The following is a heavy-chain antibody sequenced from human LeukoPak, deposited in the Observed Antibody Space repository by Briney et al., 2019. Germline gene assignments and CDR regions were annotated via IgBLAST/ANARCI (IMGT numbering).Heavy chain of an antibody. Sequence: GGSLRLSCAASGLTFSSYAMHWVRQAPGKGLEYVSAISSNGGSTYYANSVKGRFTISRDNSKNTLYLQMGSLRAEDMAVYYCARDSGSYWGQGTLVTVSS. J-gene: IGHJ4*02. CDR2: ISSNGGST. D-gene: IGHD1-26*01. CDR1: GLTFSSYA. V-gene: IGHV3-64*01. CDR3: ARDSGSY.